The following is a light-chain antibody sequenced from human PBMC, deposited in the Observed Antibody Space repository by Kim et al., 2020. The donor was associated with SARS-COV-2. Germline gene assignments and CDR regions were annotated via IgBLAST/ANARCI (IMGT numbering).Light chain of an antibody. CDR3: QHYVNWPLT. Sequence: EIVMTQSPATLSVPPGERATLSCRASRSVSSHLAWYQQKPGQGPRLLIYGASTRATGVPDRFSGSGSGTDFTLTISSLHSEDFAVYYCQHYVNWPLTFGGGTKLEI. CDR2: GAS. V-gene: IGKV3-15*01. J-gene: IGKJ4*01. CDR1: RSVSSH.